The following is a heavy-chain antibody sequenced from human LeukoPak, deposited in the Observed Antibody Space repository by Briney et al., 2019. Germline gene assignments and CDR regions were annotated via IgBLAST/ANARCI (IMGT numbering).Heavy chain of an antibody. J-gene: IGHJ4*02. CDR2: IYTSGST. CDR3: ARGYGSSWYYFDY. V-gene: IGHV4-61*02. CDR1: GGSISSGSYY. Sequence: PSETLSLTCTVSGGSISSGSYYWSWIRQPAGKGLEWIGRIYTSGSTNHNPSLKSRVTISVDTSKNQFSLRLSSVTAADTAVYYCARGYGSSWYYFDYWGQGTLVTVSS. D-gene: IGHD6-13*01.